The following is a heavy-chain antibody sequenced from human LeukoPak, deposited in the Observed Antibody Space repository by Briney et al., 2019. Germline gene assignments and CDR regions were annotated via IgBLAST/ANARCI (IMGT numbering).Heavy chain of an antibody. Sequence: ASVKVSCKASGGTFSSYAISWVRQAPGQGLEWMGRIIPILGIANYAQKFQGRVTITADKSTSTAYMELSSLRSEDTAVYYCARDIYQPVSYRNNWFDPWGQGTLVTVSS. CDR1: GGTFSSYA. CDR3: ARDIYQPVSYRNNWFDP. V-gene: IGHV1-69*04. D-gene: IGHD2-2*01. J-gene: IGHJ5*02. CDR2: IIPILGIA.